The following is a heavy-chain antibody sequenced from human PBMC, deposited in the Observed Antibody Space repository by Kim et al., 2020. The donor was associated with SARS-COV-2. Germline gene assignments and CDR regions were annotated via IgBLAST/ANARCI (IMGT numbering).Heavy chain of an antibody. CDR3: AKDSGGGYQGYFDY. D-gene: IGHD3-22*01. Sequence: GGSLRLSCAASGFTFDDYAMHWVRQAPGKGLEWVSGISWNSGSIGYADSVKGRFTISRDNAKNSLYLQMNSLRAEDTALYYCAKDSGGGYQGYFDYWGQGTLVTVSS. CDR1: GFTFDDYA. V-gene: IGHV3-9*01. CDR2: ISWNSGSI. J-gene: IGHJ4*02.